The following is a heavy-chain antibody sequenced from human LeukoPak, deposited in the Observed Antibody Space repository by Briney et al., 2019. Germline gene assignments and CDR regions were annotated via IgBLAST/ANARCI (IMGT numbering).Heavy chain of an antibody. CDR1: GFTFSSYS. J-gene: IGHJ4*02. CDR2: IYSSGNTI. CDR3: ARYQYSSGRIFDY. V-gene: IGHV3-48*02. D-gene: IGHD6-19*01. Sequence: GGSLRLSCAASGFTFSSYSMNWVRQAPGKGLQWGSYIYSSGNTIYYTDSVKGRFTISRDNAKNSLYLQMNSLRDEDTAVYYCARYQYSSGRIFDYWGQGTLVTVS.